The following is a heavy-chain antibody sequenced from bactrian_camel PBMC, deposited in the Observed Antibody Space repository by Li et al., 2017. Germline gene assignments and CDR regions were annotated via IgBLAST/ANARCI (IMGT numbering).Heavy chain of an antibody. D-gene: IGHD1*01. CDR2: IYTEGGRI. J-gene: IGHJ4*01. CDR1: GYTYANMC. V-gene: IGHV3S40*01. CDR3: AADLVTDEPSLVEREYYY. Sequence: DVQLVESGGGSVQAGGSLRLSCAASGYTYANMCVAWFRQAPGKERDGVATIYTEGGRINYAFSVKGRFTISRDGTKNIIELQMHSLKPEDTATYYCAADLVTDEPSLVEREYYYWGQGTQVTVS.